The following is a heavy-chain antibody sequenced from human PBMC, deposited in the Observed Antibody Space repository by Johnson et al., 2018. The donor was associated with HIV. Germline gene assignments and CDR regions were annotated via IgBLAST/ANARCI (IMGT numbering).Heavy chain of an antibody. CDR1: GFTFSSYW. CDR2: IQQGGNVT. V-gene: IGHV3-7*01. D-gene: IGHD6-19*01. CDR3: ARDREYGLAWGWALDI. J-gene: IGHJ3*02. Sequence: VQLVESGGGLVQPGGSLRLSCAASGFTFSSYWMTWVRQAPGRGLEWVANIQQGGNVTYYVDSVKGRFTISRDKAKNSLYLQMNSLRAEDTAVYYCARDREYGLAWGWALDIWGQGTMVTVSS.